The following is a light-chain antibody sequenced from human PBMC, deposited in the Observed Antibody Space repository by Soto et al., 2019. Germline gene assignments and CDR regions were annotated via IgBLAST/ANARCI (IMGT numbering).Light chain of an antibody. CDR3: TSYTSGSTRYG. J-gene: IGLJ1*01. V-gene: IGLV2-14*01. Sequence: QSVLTQPASVSGSPGQSITISCTGTSSDVGGYNYVSWYQQHPGKAPKLIIYEVTNRPSGVSNRFSGSKSGNTASLTISGLHAEDEADYYCTSYTSGSTRYGFGTGTKVTVL. CDR1: SSDVGGYNY. CDR2: EVT.